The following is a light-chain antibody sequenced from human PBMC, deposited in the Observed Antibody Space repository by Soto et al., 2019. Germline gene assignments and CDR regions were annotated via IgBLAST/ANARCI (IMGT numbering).Light chain of an antibody. V-gene: IGKV3-20*01. Sequence: EIVLTQSPGTLSLSPGERATLSCRASQSVSSTFLAWYQQKPGQAPRLLIFGVSNRATGIPDRFSGSGSGTDFTLTISRLEPEDFAVYYCQQYGSSPQTFGQGTKVDIK. J-gene: IGKJ1*01. CDR2: GVS. CDR3: QQYGSSPQT. CDR1: QSVSSTF.